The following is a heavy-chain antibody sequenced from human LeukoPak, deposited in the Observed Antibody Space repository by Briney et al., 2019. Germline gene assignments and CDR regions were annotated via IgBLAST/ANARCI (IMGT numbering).Heavy chain of an antibody. CDR2: ISDDRSNE. Sequence: GRSLRLSCAASGFTFSSYGMHWARQAPGKGLEWVAVISDDRSNEFYADSVKGRFTISRDTSKNTVNLQMNSLRAEDTAVYYCARGAYSSTWSIGEYLDHWGQGTLVTVSS. CDR1: GFTFSSYG. J-gene: IGHJ4*02. CDR3: ARGAYSSTWSIGEYLDH. D-gene: IGHD2-2*01. V-gene: IGHV3-30*19.